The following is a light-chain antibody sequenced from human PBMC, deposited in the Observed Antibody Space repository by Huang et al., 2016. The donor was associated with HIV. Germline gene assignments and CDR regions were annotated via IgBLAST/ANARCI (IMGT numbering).Light chain of an antibody. CDR3: MQGKHFPRT. Sequence: DIVMIQTPLSLSVTPGQPASISCKSSQTLLHSDGKTYLYWYLQKPGQSPHLLIYEVSGRFSGVPDRFSGSGSGKDFTLKISRVEAEDVGVDYCMQGKHFPRTFGQGTKVEIK. CDR1: QTLLHSDGKTY. V-gene: IGKV2-29*02. J-gene: IGKJ1*01. CDR2: EVS.